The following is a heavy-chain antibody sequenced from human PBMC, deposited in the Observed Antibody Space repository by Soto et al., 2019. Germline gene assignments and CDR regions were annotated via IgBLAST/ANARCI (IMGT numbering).Heavy chain of an antibody. D-gene: IGHD2-2*01. CDR1: GFTFSSYS. Sequence: AGSLRLSCAASGFTFSSYSMNWVRQAPGKGLEWVSYISSSSSTIYYADSVKGRFTISRDNAKNSLYLQMNSLRDEDTAVYYCARDPVYCSSTSCPGYYYYGMDVWGQGTTVTVSS. V-gene: IGHV3-48*02. J-gene: IGHJ6*02. CDR2: ISSSSSTI. CDR3: ARDPVYCSSTSCPGYYYYGMDV.